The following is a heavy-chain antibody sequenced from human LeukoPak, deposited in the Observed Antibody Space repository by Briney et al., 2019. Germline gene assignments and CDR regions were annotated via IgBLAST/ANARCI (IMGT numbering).Heavy chain of an antibody. V-gene: IGHV3-23*01. CDR3: AKGLRYCSGGSCYSTSHDY. J-gene: IGHJ4*02. CDR1: GFTFSSYA. Sequence: PGGSLRLSCAASGFTFSSYAMSWVRQAPGKGLEWVSAISGSGGSTYYADSVKGRFTISRDNSKNTLYLQMNSLRAEDTAVYYCAKGLRYCSGGSCYSTSHDYWGQGTLVTVSS. CDR2: ISGSGGST. D-gene: IGHD2-15*01.